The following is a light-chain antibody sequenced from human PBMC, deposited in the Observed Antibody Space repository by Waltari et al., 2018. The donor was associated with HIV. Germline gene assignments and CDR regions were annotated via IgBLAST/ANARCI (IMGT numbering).Light chain of an antibody. J-gene: IGLJ3*02. V-gene: IGLV3-1*01. CDR3: QAWDGSNGV. CDR2: KDR. CDR1: KLEDKD. Sequence: SYELTQPPSVSVSPGQTASITCSGDKLEDKDVCWYQQKPGQSPGLVLYKDRERPSGIPQRFSGSNSGNTATLTISGTQATDEADYFCQAWDGSNGVFGGGTKLTVL.